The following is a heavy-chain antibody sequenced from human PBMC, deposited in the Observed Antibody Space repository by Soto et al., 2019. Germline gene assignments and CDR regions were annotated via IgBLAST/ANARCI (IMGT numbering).Heavy chain of an antibody. Sequence: GESLKISCKGSGYSFISYWIIWVRQMPGKGLEWMGEVDPSDSYTNYSPSFQGHVTISSDKSISTAYLQWSSLKASDTAMFYCARQLSIREYYGMDVWGQGTTVTVSS. V-gene: IGHV5-10-1*01. CDR1: GYSFISYW. D-gene: IGHD2-2*01. CDR2: VDPSDSYT. J-gene: IGHJ6*02. CDR3: ARQLSIREYYGMDV.